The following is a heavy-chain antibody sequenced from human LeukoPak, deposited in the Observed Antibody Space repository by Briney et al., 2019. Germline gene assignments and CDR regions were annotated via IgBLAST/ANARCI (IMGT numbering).Heavy chain of an antibody. V-gene: IGHV3-11*04. CDR3: ARVNDYDSGSLYRPIDY. CDR1: GFTFSDYY. Sequence: GGSLRLSCAASGFTFSDYYMSWIRQAPGKGLEWVSYISNSGNTIYYADSVKGRFTISRDNVKNSLYLQMNSLRAEDTAVYSCARVNDYDSGSLYRPIDYWGQGTLVTVSS. D-gene: IGHD3-10*01. J-gene: IGHJ4*02. CDR2: ISNSGNTI.